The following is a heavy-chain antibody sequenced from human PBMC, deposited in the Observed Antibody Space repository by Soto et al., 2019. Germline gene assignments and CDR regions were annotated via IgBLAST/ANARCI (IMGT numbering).Heavy chain of an antibody. V-gene: IGHV4-31*03. CDR3: ARDAALKWFDP. J-gene: IGHJ5*02. CDR1: GCSTSSGGYY. D-gene: IGHD2-15*01. CDR2: VYYSGST. Sequence: QVQLQESGPRLVKPSQTLSLTCTVSGCSTSSGGYYWSGIRQYPGKGLEWIGFVYYSGSTYYNPSLKSRVIISVDTSKKQFSLKLSSVTAADTAVYYCARDAALKWFDPWGQGTLVTVSS.